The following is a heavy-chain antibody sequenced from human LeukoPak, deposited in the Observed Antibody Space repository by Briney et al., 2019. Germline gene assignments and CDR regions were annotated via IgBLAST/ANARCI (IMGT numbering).Heavy chain of an antibody. D-gene: IGHD6-6*01. J-gene: IGHJ4*02. CDR1: GGSISSGSYY. CDR2: IYTSGST. CDR3: ARDSSSSGFDY. V-gene: IGHV4-61*02. Sequence: SGTLSLTCTVSGGSISSGSYYWSWIRQPAGKGLEWIGRIYTSGSTNYNPSLKSRVTISVDTSKNQFSLKLRSVTAADTAVYYCARDSSSSGFDYWGQGTLVTVSS.